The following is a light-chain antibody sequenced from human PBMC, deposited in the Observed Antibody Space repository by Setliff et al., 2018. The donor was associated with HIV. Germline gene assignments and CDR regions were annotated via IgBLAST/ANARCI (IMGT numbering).Light chain of an antibody. CDR1: SSNVGGYDY. CDR2: DVS. CDR3: SSYTSSGTLYV. V-gene: IGLV2-14*03. Sequence: QSVLTQPASVSGSLGQSITVSCTGTSSNVGGYDYASWYQQHPGKAPKLMIYDVSYRPSGVSNRFSGSKSGNTASLTISGLQAEDEADYYCSSYTSSGTLYVFGTGTKVTVL. J-gene: IGLJ1*01.